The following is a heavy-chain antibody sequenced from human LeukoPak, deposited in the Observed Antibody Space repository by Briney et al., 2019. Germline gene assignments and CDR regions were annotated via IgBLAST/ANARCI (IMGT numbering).Heavy chain of an antibody. J-gene: IGHJ4*02. V-gene: IGHV1-69*13. Sequence: ASVKVSCKASGYTFTNYAMNWVRQAPGQGLEWMGGIIPIFGTANYAQKFQGRVTITADESTSTAYMELSSLRSEDTAVYYCASFGEAAIGGIDYWGQGTLVTVSS. CDR2: IIPIFGTA. D-gene: IGHD3-16*01. CDR3: ASFGEAAIGGIDY. CDR1: GYTFTNYA.